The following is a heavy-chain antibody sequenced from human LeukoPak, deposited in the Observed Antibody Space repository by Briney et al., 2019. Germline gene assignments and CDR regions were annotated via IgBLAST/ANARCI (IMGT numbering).Heavy chain of an antibody. J-gene: IGHJ6*02. CDR3: AKDRNIYYYFGMDV. Sequence: GRSLRLSCADSGFTFSTYAMHWVRQAPGKGLEWVAVMSYDGGNKYYADSVKGRFTISRDNSKNTLYLQMNSLRAEDTAVYYCAKDRNIYYYFGMDVWGQGTTVTVSS. CDR2: MSYDGGNK. D-gene: IGHD2/OR15-2a*01. CDR1: GFTFSTYA. V-gene: IGHV3-30*04.